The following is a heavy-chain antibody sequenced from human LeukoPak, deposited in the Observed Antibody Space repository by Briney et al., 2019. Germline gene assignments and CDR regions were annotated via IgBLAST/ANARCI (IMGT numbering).Heavy chain of an antibody. CDR1: GFTFSTSA. V-gene: IGHV3-30-3*01. J-gene: IGHJ4*02. D-gene: IGHD3-3*01. CDR3: ASGLGSLEWPIDY. CDR2: ISFDGSNK. Sequence: PGMSLRLSCAASGFTFSTSAMHWVRQAPGKGLEWVAVISFDGSNKYYTDAVKGRFTISRDNSKNTVSLQMSSLRPEDTAVYYCASGLGSLEWPIDYWGQGTLVTVSS.